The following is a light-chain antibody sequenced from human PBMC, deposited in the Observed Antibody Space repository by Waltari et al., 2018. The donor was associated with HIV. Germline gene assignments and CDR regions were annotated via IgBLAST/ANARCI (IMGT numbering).Light chain of an antibody. CDR3: HSYDSGRGGL. V-gene: IGLV1-40*01. J-gene: IGLJ2*01. CDR2: SNK. Sequence: QSLLTQPPSVSGAPGQRVTISCTGDTSNIGSDYDVHWYQQLPGRAPRLLIYSNKTRPAGVPDRFSGSKSGTSASLTINGLQADDEADYYYHSYDSGRGGLFGGGTKLTVL. CDR1: TSNIGSDYD.